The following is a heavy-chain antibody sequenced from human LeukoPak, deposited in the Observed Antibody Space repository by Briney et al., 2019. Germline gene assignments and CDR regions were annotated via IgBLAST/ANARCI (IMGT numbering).Heavy chain of an antibody. CDR1: GYTFTGYY. CDR2: MNPNSGGT. CDR3: ARDASSTSCCDGFDI. Sequence: ASVKVSCKASGYTFTGYYMHLVRQAPGQGLEWMGWMNPNSGGTNYAQKFQGRVTMTRDTSISTAYMELSSLKSDDTALYYCARDASSTSCCDGFDIWGQGTLVTVSS. V-gene: IGHV1-2*02. J-gene: IGHJ3*02. D-gene: IGHD2-2*01.